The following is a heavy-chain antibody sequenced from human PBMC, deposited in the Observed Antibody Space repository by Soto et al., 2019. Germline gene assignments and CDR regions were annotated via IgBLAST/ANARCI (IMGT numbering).Heavy chain of an antibody. J-gene: IGHJ4*01. D-gene: IGHD2-15*01. Sequence: GSAGKVSCKASGYTFTSYDINWGRQATGQGLEWMGWMNPNSGNTGYAQKFQGRVTMTRNTSISTAYMELSSLRSEDTAVYYCASSLGSFSDGSCYPRHKHAYWGQGTLDTVSS. V-gene: IGHV1-8*01. CDR2: MNPNSGNT. CDR3: ASSLGSFSDGSCYPRHKHAY. CDR1: GYTFTSYD.